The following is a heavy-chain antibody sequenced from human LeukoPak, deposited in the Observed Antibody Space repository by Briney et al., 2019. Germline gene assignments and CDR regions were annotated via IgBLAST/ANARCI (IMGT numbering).Heavy chain of an antibody. CDR1: GGSIRSSYYY. CDR2: IYDSGST. Sequence: SETLSLTCTVSGGSIRSSYYYWGWIRQPPGKGLEWIGSIYDSGSTNYNPSLKSRVTISVDTSKNQFSLKLSSVTAADTAVYYCARALAGIAAAGTGGAFDYWGQGTLVTVSS. J-gene: IGHJ4*02. D-gene: IGHD6-13*01. CDR3: ARALAGIAAAGTGGAFDY. V-gene: IGHV4-39*07.